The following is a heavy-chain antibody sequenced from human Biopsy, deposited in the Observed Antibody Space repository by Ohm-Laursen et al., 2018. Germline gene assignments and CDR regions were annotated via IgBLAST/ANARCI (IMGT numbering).Heavy chain of an antibody. CDR2: IYYSVMT. Sequence: TLSLTCTVSGDSVTKYYWSWIRQPPGKGLEWIGHIYYSVMTNYNPSLKSRVSISVDTSRNQVSLTLSSVTAADTVVYYCARDSGILNYGNFKYYHYYGMDVWGQGTKVTVSS. J-gene: IGHJ6*02. CDR3: ARDSGILNYGNFKYYHYYGMDV. V-gene: IGHV4-59*02. CDR1: GDSVTKYY. D-gene: IGHD4-11*01.